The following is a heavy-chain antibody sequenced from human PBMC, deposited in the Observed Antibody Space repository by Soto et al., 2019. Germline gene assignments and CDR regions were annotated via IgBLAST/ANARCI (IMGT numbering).Heavy chain of an antibody. CDR1: GFTVRANY. D-gene: IGHD5-12*01. J-gene: IGHJ4*02. CDR3: HGYGY. CDR2: IYSGGTT. Sequence: EVQLVESGGGLIQPGGSLRLSCAVSGFTVRANYMSWVRQAPGKGLEWVSVIYSGGTTYYADSVKGRFIISRDNCKNTLYLQMNILRAEYTALYYCHGYGYLCQGTLVTVAS. V-gene: IGHV3-53*01.